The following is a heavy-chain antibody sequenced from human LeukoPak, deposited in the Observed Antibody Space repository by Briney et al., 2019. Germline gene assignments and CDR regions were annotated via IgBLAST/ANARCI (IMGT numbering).Heavy chain of an antibody. V-gene: IGHV4-59*01. CDR3: AILSRDGYNFSHY. CDR1: GGSISSYY. Sequence: SETLSLTCTVSGGSISSYYWSWIRQPPGKGLEWIGYIYYSGSTNYNPSLKSRVTISVDTSKNQFSLKLSSVTAADTAVYYCAILSRDGYNFSHYWGQGTLVTASS. J-gene: IGHJ4*02. D-gene: IGHD5-12*01. CDR2: IYYSGST.